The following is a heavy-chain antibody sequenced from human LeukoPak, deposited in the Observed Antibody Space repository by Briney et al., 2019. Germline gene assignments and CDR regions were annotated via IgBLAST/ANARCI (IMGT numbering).Heavy chain of an antibody. D-gene: IGHD6-6*01. V-gene: IGHV1-69*05. CDR1: GGTFSSYA. J-gene: IGHJ5*02. CDR3: ARGLQYSSSSRWFDP. Sequence: GASVKVSCKASGGTFSSYAISWVRQAPGQGLEWMGGIIPIFGTANYAQKFQGRVTITTDESTSTAYMELSSLRSEDTAVYYCARGLQYSSSSRWFDPWGQGTLVTVSS. CDR2: IIPIFGTA.